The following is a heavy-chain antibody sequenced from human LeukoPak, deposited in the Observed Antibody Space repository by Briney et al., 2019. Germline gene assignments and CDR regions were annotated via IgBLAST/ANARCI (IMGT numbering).Heavy chain of an antibody. V-gene: IGHV7-4-1*02. CDR2: INTNTGNP. CDR3: ARGGQNYDILTGRFDY. CDR1: GYTFTSFA. J-gene: IGHJ4*02. Sequence: ASVKVSCKASGYTFTSFALGWVRQAPGHGLEWMGWINTNTGNPTYAQGFTGRFVFSLDTSVSTAYLQISSLKAEDTAVYYCARGGQNYDILTGRFDYWGQGTLVTVSS. D-gene: IGHD3-9*01.